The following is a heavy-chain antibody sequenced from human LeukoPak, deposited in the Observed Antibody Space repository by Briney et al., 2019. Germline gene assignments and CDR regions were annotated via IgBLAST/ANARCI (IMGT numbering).Heavy chain of an antibody. V-gene: IGHV3-9*01. CDR1: GFTFDDYA. J-gene: IGHJ5*02. Sequence: GRPLRLSCAASGFTFDDYAMHWVRQAPGKGLEWVSGISWNSGSIGYADSVKGRFTISRDNAKNSLYLQMNSLRAEDTALYYCAKARLRFLDPNWFDPWGQGTLVTVSS. CDR3: AKARLRFLDPNWFDP. CDR2: ISWNSGSI. D-gene: IGHD3-3*01.